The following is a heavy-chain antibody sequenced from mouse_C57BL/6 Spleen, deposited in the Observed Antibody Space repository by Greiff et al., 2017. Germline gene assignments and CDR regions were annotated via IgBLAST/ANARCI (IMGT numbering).Heavy chain of an antibody. D-gene: IGHD1-1*01. Sequence: QVQLQQPGAELVRPGTSVKLSCKASGYTFTSYWMHWVKQRPGQGLEWIGVIDPSDSYTNYNQKFKGKATLTVDTSSSTAYMQLSSLTSEDSAVYYCARESFYGSRRGYYAMDYWGQGTSVTVSS. V-gene: IGHV1-59*01. CDR2: IDPSDSYT. CDR3: ARESFYGSRRGYYAMDY. J-gene: IGHJ4*01. CDR1: GYTFTSYW.